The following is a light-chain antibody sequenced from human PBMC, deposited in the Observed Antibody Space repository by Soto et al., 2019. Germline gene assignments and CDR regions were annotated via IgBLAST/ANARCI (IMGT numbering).Light chain of an antibody. Sequence: QSALTKPASVSGAPGPSITISCTGTRSDVGGYNYVSWYQQHPGKAPTLMIYEVSNRPSGVSNRFSGAKSGNTASLTISGHQAEDEAYYYCSSYTSSSVVFGGGTKLTVL. CDR1: RSDVGGYNY. CDR3: SSYTSSSVV. V-gene: IGLV2-14*01. J-gene: IGLJ2*01. CDR2: EVS.